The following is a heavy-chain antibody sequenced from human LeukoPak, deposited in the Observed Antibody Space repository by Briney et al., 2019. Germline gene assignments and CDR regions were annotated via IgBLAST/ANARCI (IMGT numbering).Heavy chain of an antibody. J-gene: IGHJ4*02. D-gene: IGHD3-3*01. CDR3: AKGRFLEWPTVSSPFDY. Sequence: GRSLRLSCAASGFTFSSYAMHWVRQAPGKGLEWVSAISGSGGSTYYADSVKGRFTISRDNSKNTLYLQMNSLRAEDTAVYYCAKGRFLEWPTVSSPFDYWGQGTLVTVSS. V-gene: IGHV3-23*01. CDR1: GFTFSSYA. CDR2: ISGSGGST.